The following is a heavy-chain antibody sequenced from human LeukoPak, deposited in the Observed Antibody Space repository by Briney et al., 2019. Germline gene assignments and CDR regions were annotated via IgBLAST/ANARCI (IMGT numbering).Heavy chain of an antibody. CDR2: IYYSGST. V-gene: IGHV4-39*01. CDR1: GGSISSSSYY. Sequence: PSETLSLTCTVSGGSISSSSYYWGWIRQPPWKGLEWIGSIYYSGSTYYNPSLKSRVTISVDTSKNQFSLKLSSVTAADTAVYYCARRRTPVHRYFDSWGQGTLVTVSS. CDR3: ARRRTPVHRYFDS. D-gene: IGHD3-9*01. J-gene: IGHJ4*02.